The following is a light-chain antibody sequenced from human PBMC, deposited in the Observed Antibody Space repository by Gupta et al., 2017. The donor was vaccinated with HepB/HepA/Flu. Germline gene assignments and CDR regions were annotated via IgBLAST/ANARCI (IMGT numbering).Light chain of an antibody. CDR1: SSDVGSYNL. CDR3: CSYAGSSTFV. J-gene: IGLJ1*01. V-gene: IGLV2-23*02. Sequence: SALTQPASVSGSPGQSITISCTGTSSDVGSYNLVSWYQQHPGKAPKLMIYEVSKRASGVSNRFSGSRSGNTASLTISGLQAEDEADYYCCSYAGSSTFVFGTGTKVTVL. CDR2: EVS.